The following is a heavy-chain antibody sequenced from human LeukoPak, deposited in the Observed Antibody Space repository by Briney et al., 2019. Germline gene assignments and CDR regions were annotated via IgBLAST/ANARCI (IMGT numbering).Heavy chain of an antibody. V-gene: IGHV3-53*01. Sequence: GGSLRLSCAASGFTVSSNYMSWVRQAPGKGLEWVSVIYSGGSTYYADSVKGRFTISRDNSKNTLYLQMNSLRAEDTAVYFCAKTHEDNYNYSFDYWGQGTLVTVSS. D-gene: IGHD5-24*01. J-gene: IGHJ4*02. CDR1: GFTVSSNY. CDR2: IYSGGST. CDR3: AKTHEDNYNYSFDY.